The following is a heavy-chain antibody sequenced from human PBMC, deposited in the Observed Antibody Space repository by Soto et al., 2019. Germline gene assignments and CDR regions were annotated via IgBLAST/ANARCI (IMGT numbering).Heavy chain of an antibody. CDR2: IIPIFGTA. CDR1: GGTFSSYA. J-gene: IGHJ4*02. D-gene: IGHD3-3*01. Sequence: SVKVSCKASGGTFSSYAISWVRQAPGQGLEWMGGIIPIFGTANYAQKFQGRVTITADESTSTAYMELSSLRSEDTAVYYCARAPRTDFWSGYGYYFDYWGQGTLVTVSS. CDR3: ARAPRTDFWSGYGYYFDY. V-gene: IGHV1-69*13.